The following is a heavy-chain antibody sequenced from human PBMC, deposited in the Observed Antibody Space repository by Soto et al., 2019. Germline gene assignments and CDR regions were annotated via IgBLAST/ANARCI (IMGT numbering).Heavy chain of an antibody. CDR2: IIPIFGTA. J-gene: IGHJ4*02. D-gene: IGHD2-15*01. V-gene: IGHV1-69*13. Sequence: ASVKVSCKASGYTFTSYGISWVRQAPGQGLEWMGGIIPIFGTANYAQKFQGRVTITADESTSTAYMELSSLRSEDTAVYYCARAGGGYCSGGSCYGFDYWGQGTLVTVSS. CDR1: GYTFTSYG. CDR3: ARAGGGYCSGGSCYGFDY.